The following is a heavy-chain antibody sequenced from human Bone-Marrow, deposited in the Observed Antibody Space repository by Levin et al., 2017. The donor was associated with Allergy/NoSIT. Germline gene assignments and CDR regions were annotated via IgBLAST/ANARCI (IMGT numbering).Heavy chain of an antibody. Sequence: GESLKISCVASGFTFSSHWMTWVRQAPGKGLEWVANIKQDGSEKYYVDSVKGRFTISRNNAKKALYLQMNSLRPEDTGMYYCAREGRAARAFNWFDPWGQGTRVTVSS. CDR2: IKQDGSEK. CDR3: AREGRAARAFNWFDP. D-gene: IGHD6-6*01. V-gene: IGHV3-7*01. CDR1: GFTFSSHW. J-gene: IGHJ5*02.